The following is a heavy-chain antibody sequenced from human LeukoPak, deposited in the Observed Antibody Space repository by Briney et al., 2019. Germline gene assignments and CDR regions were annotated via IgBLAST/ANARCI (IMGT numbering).Heavy chain of an antibody. D-gene: IGHD2-2*01. CDR1: GYTFTSYD. Sequence: ASVKVSCKASGYTFTSYDINWVRQATGQGLEWMGWMNPNSGNTGYAQKFQGRVTMTRNTSISTAYMELSSLRAEDTAVYYCAREAAEYCSSTSCYGNWFDPWGQGTLVTVSS. V-gene: IGHV1-8*01. CDR3: AREAAEYCSSTSCYGNWFDP. CDR2: MNPNSGNT. J-gene: IGHJ5*02.